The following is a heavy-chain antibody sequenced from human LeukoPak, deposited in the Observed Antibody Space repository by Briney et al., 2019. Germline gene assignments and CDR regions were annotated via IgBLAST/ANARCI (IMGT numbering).Heavy chain of an antibody. Sequence: GGSLRLSCAASGFTFNSYWMHWVRQAPGKGLVWVSQINNDGSTTRYADSVKGRFTISRDNAENTLYLQMNSLRAEDTAVYYCARGYSSSWYNWLDPWGQGTLVTVSS. CDR1: GFTFNSYW. V-gene: IGHV3-74*01. J-gene: IGHJ5*02. CDR3: ARGYSSSWYNWLDP. D-gene: IGHD6-13*01. CDR2: INNDGSTT.